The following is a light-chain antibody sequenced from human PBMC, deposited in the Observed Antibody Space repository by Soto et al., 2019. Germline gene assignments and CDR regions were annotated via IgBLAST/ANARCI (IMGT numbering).Light chain of an antibody. V-gene: IGKV3-11*01. J-gene: IGKJ1*01. CDR1: QSVSNY. CDR2: DAS. CDR3: QQRSNWPPTWT. Sequence: EIVLTQSPATLSLSPGERATLSCRASQSVSNYLAWYQQKPGQAPRLLIYDASNRATGIPARFSGSGSGTDFTLTISSLEPEDFAVYYYQQRSNWPPTWTFGQGTKVEIK.